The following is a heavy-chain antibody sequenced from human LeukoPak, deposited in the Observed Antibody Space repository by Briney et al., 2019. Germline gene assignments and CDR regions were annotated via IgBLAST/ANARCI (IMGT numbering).Heavy chain of an antibody. Sequence: GGSLRLSCVASRFTLSTYSMHWVRQNPRRGLVWVLRINSDESGAIYADSVKGRFTISRDIATNTLFLQMNSVRAGDTAVYYCAREGHCGTDCSFYADFWGEGTRVTVSA. J-gene: IGHJ4*02. V-gene: IGHV3-74*01. D-gene: IGHD2-21*02. CDR2: INSDESGA. CDR3: AREGHCGTDCSFYADF. CDR1: RFTLSTYS.